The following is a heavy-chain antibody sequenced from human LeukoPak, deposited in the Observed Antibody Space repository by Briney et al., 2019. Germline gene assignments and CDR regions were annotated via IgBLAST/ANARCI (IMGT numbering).Heavy chain of an antibody. D-gene: IGHD2-15*01. CDR3: ARRSLEAATRRPFDY. J-gene: IGHJ4*02. CDR1: GGSISSSSYY. Sequence: SETLSLTCTVSGGSISSSSYYWSWSRQPPGKGLEWIGEINHSGSTNYNPSLKSRVTISVDTSKNQFSLKLSSVTAADTAVYYCARRSLEAATRRPFDYWGQGTLVTVSS. V-gene: IGHV4-39*07. CDR2: INHSGST.